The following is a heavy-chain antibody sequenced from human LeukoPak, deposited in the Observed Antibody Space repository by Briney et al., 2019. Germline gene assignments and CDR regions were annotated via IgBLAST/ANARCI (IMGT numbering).Heavy chain of an antibody. J-gene: IGHJ4*02. D-gene: IGHD3-16*02. CDR3: ARDGAAIPLDY. CDR2: ISYDGSNK. V-gene: IGHV3-30*04. Sequence: GGSLRLSCAASGFTFSSCAMHWVRQAPGKGLEWVAVISYDGSNKYYADSVKGRFTISRDNSKNTLYLQMNSLRAEDTAVYYCARDGAAIPLDYWGQGTLVTVSS. CDR1: GFTFSSCA.